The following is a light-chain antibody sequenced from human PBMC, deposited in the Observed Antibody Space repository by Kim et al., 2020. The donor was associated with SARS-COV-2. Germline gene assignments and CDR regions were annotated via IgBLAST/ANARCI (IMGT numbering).Light chain of an antibody. J-gene: IGKJ2*02. CDR2: GAS. CDR1: QSVTSH. Sequence: EIVMTQSPATLSVSPGERATLSCRASQSVTSHLAWYQQKPGQPPRLLIYGASTRASGIPARFTGSGSGTEFALTISSLQSEDFAVYYCQQYHDWPPCTFGQGTKLEIK. V-gene: IGKV3-15*01. CDR3: QQYHDWPPCT.